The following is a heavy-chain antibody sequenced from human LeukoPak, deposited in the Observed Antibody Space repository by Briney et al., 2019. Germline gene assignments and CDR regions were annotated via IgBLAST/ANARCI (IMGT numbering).Heavy chain of an antibody. CDR2: INPSGGST. CDR1: GYTFTSYY. J-gene: IGHJ5*02. Sequence: ASVTVSCKASGYTFTSYYMHWVRQAPGQGLEWMGIINPSGGSTGYAQKFQGRVTMTRDTSTSTVYMELSSLRSEDTAVYYCARDLAVAGSCWFDPWGQGTLVTVFS. D-gene: IGHD6-19*01. CDR3: ARDLAVAGSCWFDP. V-gene: IGHV1-46*01.